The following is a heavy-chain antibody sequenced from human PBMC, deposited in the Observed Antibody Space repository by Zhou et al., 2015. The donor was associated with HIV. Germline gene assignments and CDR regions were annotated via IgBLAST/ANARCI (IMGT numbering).Heavy chain of an antibody. CDR1: GGTFSSYG. D-gene: IGHD6-13*01. V-gene: IGHV1-69*12. CDR2: IIPIFATA. CDR3: ARGREYSSSWFLTPFDY. J-gene: IGHJ4*02. Sequence: QVQLVQSGAEVKKPGSSVKVSCKASGGTFSSYGISWVRQAPGQGLEWMGGIIPIFATANYAQKFQGRVTITADDSTNTAYMQLSSLRSEDTAVYYCARGREYSSSWFLTPFDYWGQGTLVTVSS.